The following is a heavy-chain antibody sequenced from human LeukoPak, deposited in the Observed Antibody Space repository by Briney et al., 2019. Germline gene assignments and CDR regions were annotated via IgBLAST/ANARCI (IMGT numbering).Heavy chain of an antibody. CDR2: ISYDGSNK. J-gene: IGHJ5*02. CDR3: ARDRGIAAASEGWFDP. CDR1: GFTFSSYA. Sequence: PGGSLRLSCAASGFTFSSYAMHWVRQAPGKGLEWVAVISYDGSNKYYADSVKGRFTISRDNPKNTLYLQMNSLRAEDTAVYYCARDRGIAAASEGWFDPWGQGTLVTVSS. D-gene: IGHD6-13*01. V-gene: IGHV3-30-3*01.